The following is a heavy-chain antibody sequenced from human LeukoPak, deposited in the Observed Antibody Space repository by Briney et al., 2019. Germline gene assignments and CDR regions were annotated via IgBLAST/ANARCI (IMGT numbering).Heavy chain of an antibody. D-gene: IGHD5-18*01. J-gene: IGHJ4*02. CDR1: GFTFSNAC. CDR3: TTGTWIQLWLADY. Sequence: GGSLRLSCAASGFTFSNACMTWVRQAPGEGLEWVGHIKSKTDSGTTDYAAPVKGRFTISRDDSKNTLYLQMNSLKTEDTAVYYCTTGTWIQLWLADYWGQGTLVTVSS. V-gene: IGHV3-15*01. CDR2: IKSKTDSGTT.